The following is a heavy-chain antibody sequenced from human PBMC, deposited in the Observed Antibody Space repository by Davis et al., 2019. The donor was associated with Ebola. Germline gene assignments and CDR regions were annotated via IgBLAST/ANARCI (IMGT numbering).Heavy chain of an antibody. J-gene: IGHJ4*02. CDR1: GFTFTSSA. D-gene: IGHD5-24*01. Sequence: SVKVSCKASGFTFTSSAMQWVRQVRGQRLEWIGWIVVGSDNTNYAQKFQGRVTMTRDTSTSTVYMELSSLRSEDTAVYYCARDTGWLQLRDWGQGTLVTVSS. CDR2: IVVGSDNT. V-gene: IGHV1-58*02. CDR3: ARDTGWLQLRD.